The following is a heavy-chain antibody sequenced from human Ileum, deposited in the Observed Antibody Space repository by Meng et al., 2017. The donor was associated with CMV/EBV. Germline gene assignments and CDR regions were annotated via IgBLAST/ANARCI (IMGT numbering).Heavy chain of an antibody. J-gene: IGHJ4*02. CDR1: GASISSDNW. CDR2: IYHSGST. D-gene: IGHD5-12*01. Sequence: TCDVSGASISSDNWWSWVRQPPGQGLEWIGEIYHSGSTHYHPSLQSRVTISLDKSNSQFSLKLTSVTAADTAVYYCARDRWLRNYLDYWGPGIMVTVSS. CDR3: ARDRWLRNYLDY. V-gene: IGHV4-4*02.